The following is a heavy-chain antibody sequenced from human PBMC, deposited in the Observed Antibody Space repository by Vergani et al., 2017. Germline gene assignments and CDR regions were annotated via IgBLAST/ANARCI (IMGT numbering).Heavy chain of an antibody. CDR1: LGTFRLSS. Sequence: QVQLVQSGAEVKKPGSQVKVSFPSSLGTFRLSSHRWVRQAPGQVGAWMGGIIPIFGTANYAQKFQGRVTITADESTSTAYMELSSLRSEDTAVYYCARDSMVRGVHNWFAPWGQGTLVTVSA. V-gene: IGHV1-69*01. D-gene: IGHD3-10*01. J-gene: IGHJ5*02. CDR2: IIPIFGTA. CDR3: ARDSMVRGVHNWFAP.